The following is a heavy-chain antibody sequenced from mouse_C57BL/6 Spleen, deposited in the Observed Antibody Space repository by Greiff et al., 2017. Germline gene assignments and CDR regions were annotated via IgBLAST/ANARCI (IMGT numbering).Heavy chain of an antibody. V-gene: IGHV5-4*01. Sequence: EVKLMESGGGLVKPGGSLKLSCAASGFTFSSYAMSWVRQTPEKRLEWVATISAGGSYTYYPDNVKGRFTISRDNAKNNLYLQMSQLKSEDTAMYYCAKDKDYGSSYVDYWGQGTTLTVSS. D-gene: IGHD1-1*01. CDR3: AKDKDYGSSYVDY. CDR1: GFTFSSYA. J-gene: IGHJ2*01. CDR2: ISAGGSYT.